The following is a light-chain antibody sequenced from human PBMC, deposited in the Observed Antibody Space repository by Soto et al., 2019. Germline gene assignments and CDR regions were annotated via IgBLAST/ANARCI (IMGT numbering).Light chain of an antibody. CDR1: QSISSY. CDR2: AAS. CDR3: QQSYSTRLT. J-gene: IGKJ4*01. V-gene: IGKV1-39*01. Sequence: DIQMTQSPSSLSASIGDRVTITCRASQSISSYLNWYQHRPGKAPKLLIYAASSLQPGVPSRFIGCGSGTDFTLTISSLQPEDFATYYCQQSYSTRLTFGGGTKVEIK.